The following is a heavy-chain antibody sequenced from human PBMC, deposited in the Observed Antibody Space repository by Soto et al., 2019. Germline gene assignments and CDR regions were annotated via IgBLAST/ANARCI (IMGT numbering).Heavy chain of an antibody. V-gene: IGHV2-70*13. Sequence: REQTTDSPTLPSPFSNLVCTILRKKHNWIRQPPGRALEWLALIERDDDDKYYSTSLKTRLTISKDTRKNQVVLTMANMDPADTATYYSATSISDPRTLNGTHVWAQ. CDR1: NLVCTILRKK. CDR2: IERDDDDK. J-gene: IGHJ3*01. CDR3: ATSISDPRTLNGTHV.